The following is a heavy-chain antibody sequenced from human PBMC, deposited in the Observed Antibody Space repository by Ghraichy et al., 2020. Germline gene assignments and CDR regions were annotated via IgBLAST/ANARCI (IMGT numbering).Heavy chain of an antibody. V-gene: IGHV3-74*01. CDR2: INSDRSST. D-gene: IGHD3-9*01. CDR1: GFTFSSYW. Sequence: GGSLRLSCAASGFTFSSYWMHWVRQAPGKGLVWVSRINSDRSSTSYADSVKGRFTISRDNAKNTLYLQMNSLRAEDTAVYYCARDLAYYDILTGYYYFYGMDVWGQGTTVTVSS. CDR3: ARDLAYYDILTGYYYFYGMDV. J-gene: IGHJ6*02.